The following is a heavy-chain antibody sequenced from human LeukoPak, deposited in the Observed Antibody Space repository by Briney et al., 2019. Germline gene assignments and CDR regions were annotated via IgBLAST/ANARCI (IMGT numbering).Heavy chain of an antibody. CDR2: ISWNSRSV. Sequence: GRSLRLSCAASGLTFDGYAMHWVRQAPGKGLEWVSGISWNSRSVGYVDSVKGRFTISRDNAKNSLYLQMNSLRAEDTAVYYCATVGGSYSPADYWGQGTLVTVSS. V-gene: IGHV3-9*01. CDR1: GLTFDGYA. D-gene: IGHD1-26*01. J-gene: IGHJ4*02. CDR3: ATVGGSYSPADY.